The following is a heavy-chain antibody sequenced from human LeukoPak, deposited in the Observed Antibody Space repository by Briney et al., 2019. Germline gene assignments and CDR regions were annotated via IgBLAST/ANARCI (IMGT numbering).Heavy chain of an antibody. CDR3: VKDRAQHLRHYYYYGMDV. J-gene: IGHJ6*02. Sequence: GRSLRLSCAASTFTFKSYGMHWVQQAPGKGLEWVAVISYDGTDKFYGDSVKGRFTISRDNSQNTLYLDMKSLRDEDTAIYYCVKDRAQHLRHYYYYGMDVWGQGTTVTVSS. CDR2: ISYDGTDK. CDR1: TFTFKSYG. D-gene: IGHD4-17*01. V-gene: IGHV3-30*18.